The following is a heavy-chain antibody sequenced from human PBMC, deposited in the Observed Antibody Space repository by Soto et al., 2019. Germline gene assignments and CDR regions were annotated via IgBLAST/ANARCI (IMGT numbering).Heavy chain of an antibody. V-gene: IGHV3-33*01. CDR1: GFTFSNYA. CDR2: TWGAGCEE. Sequence: GGCLRCPCVASGFTFSNYAVSRVRPDPCKGLERVAATWGAGCEEKYEDSVKARNTISRDNTNTTLYLQMNSLRVEDTAVYYCARSGDGTGHSCHLRGTFDYWGQGTLVTVAA. CDR3: ARSGDGTGHSCHLRGTFDY. D-gene: IGHD2-2*01. J-gene: IGHJ4*02.